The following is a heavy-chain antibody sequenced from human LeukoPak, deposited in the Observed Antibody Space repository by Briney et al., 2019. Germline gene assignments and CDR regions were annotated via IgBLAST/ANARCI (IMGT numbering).Heavy chain of an antibody. CDR2: ISSSSSYI. CDR1: GFTISSYS. J-gene: IGHJ6*02. V-gene: IGHV3-21*01. Sequence: GGSLRLSCAASGFTISSYSMNWVRQAPGKGLGWVSSISSSSSYIYYADSVKGRFTISRDNAKNSLYLQMNSLRAEDTAVYYCAREGYCSGGSCYSGGHYYGMDVWGQGTTVTVSS. D-gene: IGHD2-15*01. CDR3: AREGYCSGGSCYSGGHYYGMDV.